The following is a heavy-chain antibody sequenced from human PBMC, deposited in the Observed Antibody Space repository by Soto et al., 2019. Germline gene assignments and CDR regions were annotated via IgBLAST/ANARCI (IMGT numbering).Heavy chain of an antibody. CDR2: ISGSGGST. CDR1: GFTFSSYA. D-gene: IGHD2-8*01. J-gene: IGHJ4*02. CDR3: AKDIVLMVYAIGGVDY. V-gene: IGHV3-23*01. Sequence: GGSLRLSCAASGFTFSSYAMSWVRQAPGKGLEWVSAISGSGGSTYYADSVKGRFTISRDNSKNTLYLQMNSLRAEDTAVYYCAKDIVLMVYAIGGVDYLGQGTLVTVSS.